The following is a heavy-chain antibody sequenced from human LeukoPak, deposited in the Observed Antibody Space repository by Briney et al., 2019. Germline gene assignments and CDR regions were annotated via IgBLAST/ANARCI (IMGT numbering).Heavy chain of an antibody. J-gene: IGHJ4*02. V-gene: IGHV3-23*01. Sequence: GRSLRLSYAPSAFTFTSYAMSCVRHHPGKGLEWLSANSGGGGSTYYAGSVEGRFTISRDNSKNTLYLQMNSLRAEDTAVYYCAKEGDYYGSGSYYYVGGWGQGTLVTVSS. D-gene: IGHD3-10*01. CDR3: AKEGDYYGSGSYYYVGG. CDR2: NSGGGGST. CDR1: AFTFTSYA.